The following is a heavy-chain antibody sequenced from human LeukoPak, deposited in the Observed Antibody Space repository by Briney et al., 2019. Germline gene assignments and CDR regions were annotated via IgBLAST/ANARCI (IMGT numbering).Heavy chain of an antibody. V-gene: IGHV3-53*01. D-gene: IGHD3-22*01. J-gene: IGHJ4*02. Sequence: GGSLRLSCAASGFTVSSNYMSWVRQAPGKGLEWVSVIYSGGNTYYADSVRGRFTISRDNSKNTLYLQMNSLRAEDTAVYYCARAVSSGYDPFDYWGQGTLVTVSS. CDR3: ARAVSSGYDPFDY. CDR2: IYSGGNT. CDR1: GFTVSSNY.